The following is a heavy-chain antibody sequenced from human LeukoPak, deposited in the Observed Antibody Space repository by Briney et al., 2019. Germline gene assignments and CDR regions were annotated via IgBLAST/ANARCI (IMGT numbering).Heavy chain of an antibody. V-gene: IGHV3-23*01. CDR2: GGSGGST. CDR3: PKMRAQYYHSYYKDA. CDR1: GFIFNSYA. J-gene: IGHJ6*03. Sequence: GGSLRHSCAASGFIFNSYAMSWVRQAPGKGLEWVSYGGSGGSTYYADSAKGRFTVSRDNSKSTLYLQMNSLTAEDTAVYYCPKMRAQYYHSYYKDAWGKGTKVTSP.